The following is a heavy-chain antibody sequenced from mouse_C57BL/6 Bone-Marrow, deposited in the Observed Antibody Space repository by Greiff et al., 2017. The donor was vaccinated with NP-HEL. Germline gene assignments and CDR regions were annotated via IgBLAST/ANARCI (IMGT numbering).Heavy chain of an antibody. CDR3: ARDPYGGY. J-gene: IGHJ2*01. CDR1: GFTFSSYA. V-gene: IGHV5-4*01. D-gene: IGHD1-1*01. Sequence: EVKLMESGGGLVKPGGSLKLSCAASGFTFSSYAMPWVRQTPEKRLEWVATISDGGSYTYYPDNVKGRFTISRDKAKNNLYLQMSHLKSEDTAMYYCARDPYGGYWGRGTTLTVSS. CDR2: ISDGGSYT.